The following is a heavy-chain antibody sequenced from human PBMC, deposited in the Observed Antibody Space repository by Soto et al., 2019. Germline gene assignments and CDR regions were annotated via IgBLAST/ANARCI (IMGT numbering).Heavy chain of an antibody. CDR1: GFTFSSYS. V-gene: IGHV3-64*01. CDR3: ARDSYYYDSSGSLDY. CDR2: ISSNGGSI. Sequence: GGSLRLSCAASGFTFSSYSMHWVCQAPGKGLEYVSAISSNGGSIYYGNSVKGRFTISRDNSKNTLYLQMGSLRAEDTAVYYCARDSYYYDSSGSLDYWGQGTLVTVSS. D-gene: IGHD3-22*01. J-gene: IGHJ4*02.